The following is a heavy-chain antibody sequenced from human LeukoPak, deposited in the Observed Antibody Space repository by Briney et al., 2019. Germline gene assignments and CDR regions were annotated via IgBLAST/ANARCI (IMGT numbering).Heavy chain of an antibody. Sequence: GGSLGLPCAASGFTFRTYGIHWVRQAPGKGLEWVAVISYDGSNKYYADSVKGRFTISRDNSKNTLYLQMNSLKPEDTAVYYCAKGKPSSLWPPFDDWGQGTLVTVSS. V-gene: IGHV3-30*18. CDR2: ISYDGSNK. J-gene: IGHJ4*02. CDR3: AKGKPSSLWPPFDD. CDR1: GFTFRTYG. D-gene: IGHD5-18*01.